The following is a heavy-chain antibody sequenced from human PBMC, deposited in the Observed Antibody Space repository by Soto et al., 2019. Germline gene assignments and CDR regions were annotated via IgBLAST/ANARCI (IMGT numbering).Heavy chain of an antibody. Sequence: GESLKISCKGSGYSFTSYWIGWVRQMPGKGLEWMGIIYPGDSDTRYSPSFQGQVTISVDKSTSTAYLRSNSLKASDTAIYYCTRPETPTRSSAHPSPFDTWGQGTVLTVYS. CDR3: TRPETPTRSSAHPSPFDT. CDR1: GYSFTSYW. J-gene: IGHJ5*02. CDR2: IYPGDSDT. V-gene: IGHV5-51*01. D-gene: IGHD3-22*01.